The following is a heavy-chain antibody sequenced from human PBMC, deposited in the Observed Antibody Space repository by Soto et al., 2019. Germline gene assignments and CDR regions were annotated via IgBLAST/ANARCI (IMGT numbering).Heavy chain of an antibody. CDR2: IWYDGSNK. J-gene: IGHJ4*02. CDR1: GFTFSSYG. Sequence: PGGSLRLSCAASGFTFSSYGMHWVRQAPGKGLECVAVIWYDGSNKYYADSVKGRFTISRDNSKITLYLQMNSLRAEDTAVYYCAREDILTGRHLDYGGQGTLVTGSS. V-gene: IGHV3-33*01. CDR3: AREDILTGRHLDY. D-gene: IGHD3-9*01.